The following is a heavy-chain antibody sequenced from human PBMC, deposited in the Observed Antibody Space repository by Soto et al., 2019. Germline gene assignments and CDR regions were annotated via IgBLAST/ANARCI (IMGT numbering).Heavy chain of an antibody. J-gene: IGHJ2*01. V-gene: IGHV4-34*01. CDR2: INHRGST. Sequence: QVQLQQCGAGLLKPSETLSLTCVVYGGSFSGYYWSWIRQSPGKGLEWIGGINHRGSTNYNPSLERLVPISVFPSKYQFSLKLSSAMGVLTAMYYCARVRFCTRTNCRVGSWY. CDR1: GGSFSGYY. D-gene: IGHD2-2*01. CDR3: ARVRFCTRTNCRVGSWY.